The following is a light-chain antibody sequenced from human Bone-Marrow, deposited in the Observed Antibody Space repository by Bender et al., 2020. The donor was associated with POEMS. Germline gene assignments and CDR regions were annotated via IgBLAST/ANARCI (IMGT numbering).Light chain of an antibody. CDR1: ALARQY. CDR2: KDN. V-gene: IGLV3-25*03. CDR3: QSADSSGTYPEV. J-gene: IGLJ3*02. Sequence: SYVLTQPPSVSVSPGQTARITCSGDALARQYTYWYQQRPGQAPLLLIYKDNERPSGIPERFSGSSSGTTVTLTISGVQAEDEADYYCQSADSSGTYPEVFGGGTKLTVL.